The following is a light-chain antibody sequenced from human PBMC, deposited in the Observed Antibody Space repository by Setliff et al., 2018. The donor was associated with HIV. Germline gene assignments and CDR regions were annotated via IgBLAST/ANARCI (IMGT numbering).Light chain of an antibody. V-gene: IGLV3-21*03. CDR3: QVWDSSSDHHV. CDR2: DDN. Sequence: SVSVAPGKTARITCGGNNIGSKSVHWYQQKPGQAPVLVVYDDNDRPSGIPERFSGSNSGNTATLTISRVEAGDEADYYCQVWDSSSDHHVFGTGTKVTVL. J-gene: IGLJ1*01. CDR1: NIGSKS.